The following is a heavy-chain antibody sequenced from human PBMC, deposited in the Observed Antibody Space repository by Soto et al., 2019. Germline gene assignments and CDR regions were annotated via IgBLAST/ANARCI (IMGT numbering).Heavy chain of an antibody. J-gene: IGHJ4*02. CDR3: AKDMFRGWYTSSSYPHYNTVFDY. Sequence: EVQLVESGGGLVQPGRSLRLSCAASGFTFDDYAMHWVRQAPGKGLEWVSGISWNSGSIGYADSVKGRFTISRDNAKNPPYLQMNRLRAEDTALYYCAKDMFRGWYTSSSYPHYNTVFDYWGQGPMLTVSA. D-gene: IGHD2-15*01. CDR1: GFTFDDYA. CDR2: ISWNSGSI. V-gene: IGHV3-9*01.